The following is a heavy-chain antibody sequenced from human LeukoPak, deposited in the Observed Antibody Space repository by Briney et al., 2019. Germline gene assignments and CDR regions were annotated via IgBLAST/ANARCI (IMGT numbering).Heavy chain of an antibody. CDR3: ARRAEYSSPFYYYYYMDV. Sequence: SETLSLTCAVYVGSFSGYYWSWIRQPPGKGLEWIGEINHSGSANYNPSLKSRVTISVDTSKNQFSLKLNSATAADTAVYYCARRAEYSSPFYYYYYMDVWGRGTTVTVSS. J-gene: IGHJ6*03. D-gene: IGHD6-6*01. CDR1: VGSFSGYY. V-gene: IGHV4-34*01. CDR2: INHSGSA.